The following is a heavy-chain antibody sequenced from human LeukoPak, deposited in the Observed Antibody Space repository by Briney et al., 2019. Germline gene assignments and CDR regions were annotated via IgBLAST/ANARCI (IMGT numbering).Heavy chain of an antibody. D-gene: IGHD3-10*01. Sequence: SVKVSCRASGGTFSSYAISWVRQAPGQGLEWMGRIIPILGIANYAQKFQGRFTITADKSTSTAYMELSSLRSEDTALYYCAGGGTMVRGVPDYWGQGTLVTVSS. CDR2: IIPILGIA. J-gene: IGHJ4*02. V-gene: IGHV1-69*04. CDR1: GGTFSSYA. CDR3: AGGGTMVRGVPDY.